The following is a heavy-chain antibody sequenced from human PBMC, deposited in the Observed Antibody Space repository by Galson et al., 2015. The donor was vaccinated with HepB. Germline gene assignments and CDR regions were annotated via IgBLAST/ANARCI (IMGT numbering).Heavy chain of an antibody. CDR2: IYSGGST. CDR1: GFTVSSNY. CDR3: ARGYSRSWYSGLGY. D-gene: IGHD6-13*01. Sequence: SLRLSCAASGFTVSSNYMTWVRQAPGKGLEWVSVIYSGGSTDYADSVRGRFTLSRDNSKNTLYLQMNCLRAEDTAVYYCARGYSRSWYSGLGYWGQGTLVTVSS. V-gene: IGHV3-53*01. J-gene: IGHJ4*02.